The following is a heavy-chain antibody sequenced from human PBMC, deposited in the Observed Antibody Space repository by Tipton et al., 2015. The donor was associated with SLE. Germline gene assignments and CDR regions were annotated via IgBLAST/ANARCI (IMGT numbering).Heavy chain of an antibody. V-gene: IGHV4-59*11. CDR3: ARLAVAGMWYYFDF. J-gene: IGHJ4*02. D-gene: IGHD6-19*01. CDR2: IFYSGGT. Sequence: TLSLTCTVSGASPASHQWTWIRQPPGKGLEWIGNIFYSGGTNYTPFLHSRITISVDTSKNQLSLNVISMTAADTAVYYCARLAVAGMWYYFDFWGQGAPVTVSS. CDR1: GASPASHQ.